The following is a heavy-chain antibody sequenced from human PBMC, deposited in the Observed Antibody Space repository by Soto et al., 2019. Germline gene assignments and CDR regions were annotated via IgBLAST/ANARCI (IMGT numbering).Heavy chain of an antibody. V-gene: IGHV3-23*01. J-gene: IGHJ6*03. CDR1: GFSFSNYA. D-gene: IGHD6-6*01. CDR3: AKWIAARPDYYYYMDV. Sequence: EVQLLESGGGLVQPGGSLRLSCAASGFSFSNYAMSWVRQAPGKGLEWVSTISSTGTSTYYADSVKGRFPISRDNSKNTLYLQMNSLRAEDTAVYYCAKWIAARPDYYYYMDVWGKGTTVTVSS. CDR2: ISSTGTST.